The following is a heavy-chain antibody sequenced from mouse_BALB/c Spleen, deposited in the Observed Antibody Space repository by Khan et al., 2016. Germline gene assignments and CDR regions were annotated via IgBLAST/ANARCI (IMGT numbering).Heavy chain of an antibody. CDR1: GFNIKDTY. Sequence: VQLQQSGAELVKPGASVKLSCTASGFNIKDTYMHWVKQRPEQGLEWIGRIDPANGNSKYDPKFQGKAAITADTSSNTAYLQLSSLTSEDTAVYSCARGGNDVGLGNWGQGTLVTVSA. CDR3: ARGGNDVGLGN. D-gene: IGHD2-2*01. V-gene: IGHV14-3*02. CDR2: IDPANGNS. J-gene: IGHJ3*01.